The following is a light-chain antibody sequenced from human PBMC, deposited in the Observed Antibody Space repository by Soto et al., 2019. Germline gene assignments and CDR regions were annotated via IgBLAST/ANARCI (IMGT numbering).Light chain of an antibody. J-gene: IGLJ3*02. CDR3: QSYDSSLSGWV. CDR2: GNS. Sequence: QSVLTQPPSVSGAPGKRVTISCTGSSSNIGAGYNVHWYQQLPGTAPKLLIYGNSNRTSGVPERFSGSKSGTSASLAITGLQAEDEADYYCQSYDSSLSGWVFGGGTKLTVL. CDR1: SSNIGAGYN. V-gene: IGLV1-40*01.